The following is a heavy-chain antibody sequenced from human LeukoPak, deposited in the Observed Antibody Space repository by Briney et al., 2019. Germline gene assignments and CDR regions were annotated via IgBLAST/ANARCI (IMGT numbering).Heavy chain of an antibody. Sequence: GGSLRLSCAASGFTFSNYGMHWVRQVPGKGLEWVAAIWFDGIRKYYADSVKGRLTISRDNSKDTLYLQMNSLRAEDTAVYYCARDLEDSSPFGAFDMWGQGTMVTVSS. CDR2: IWFDGIRK. CDR1: GFTFSNYG. V-gene: IGHV3-33*01. CDR3: ARDLEDSSPFGAFDM. D-gene: IGHD3-22*01. J-gene: IGHJ3*02.